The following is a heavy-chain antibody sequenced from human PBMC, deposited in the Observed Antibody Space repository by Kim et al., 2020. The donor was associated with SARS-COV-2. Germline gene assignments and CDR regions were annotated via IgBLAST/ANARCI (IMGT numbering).Heavy chain of an antibody. CDR2: IYYSGST. CDR3: ASIRVAAAVLVDY. V-gene: IGHV4-39*01. D-gene: IGHD6-13*01. CDR1: GGSISSSSYY. Sequence: SETLSLTCTVSGGSISSSSYYWGWISQPPGKGLEWIGSIYYSGSTYYNPSLKSRVTISVDTSKNQFSLKLSSVTAADTAVYYCASIRVAAAVLVDYWGQGTLVTVSS. J-gene: IGHJ4*02.